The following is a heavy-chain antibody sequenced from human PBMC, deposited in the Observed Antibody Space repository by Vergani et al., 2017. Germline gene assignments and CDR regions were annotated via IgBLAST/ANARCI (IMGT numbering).Heavy chain of an antibody. D-gene: IGHD3-22*01. CDR3: ARHNCDSSGYYYPYYYYYMDV. J-gene: IGHJ6*03. CDR2: IYYSGST. CDR1: GGSFSGYY. V-gene: IGHV4-34*01. Sequence: QVQLQQWGAGLLKPSETLSLTCAVYGGSFSGYYWGWIRQPPGKGLEWIGSIYYSGSTYYNPSLKSRVTISVDTSKNQFSLKLSSVTAADTAVYYCARHNCDSSGYYYPYYYYYMDVWGKGTTVTVSS.